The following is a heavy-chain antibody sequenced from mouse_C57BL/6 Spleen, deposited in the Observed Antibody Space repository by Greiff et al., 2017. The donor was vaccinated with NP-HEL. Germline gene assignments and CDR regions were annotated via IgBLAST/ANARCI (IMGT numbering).Heavy chain of an antibody. CDR2: INPGSGGT. CDR3: ARWPYYYGSSYNYFDY. J-gene: IGHJ2*01. Sequence: QVHVKQSGAELVRPGTSVKVSCKASGYAFTNYLIEWVKQRPGQGLEWIGVINPGSGGTNYNEKFKGKATLTADKSSSTAYMQLSSLTSEDSAVYFCARWPYYYGSSYNYFDYWGQGTTLTVSS. D-gene: IGHD1-1*01. V-gene: IGHV1-54*01. CDR1: GYAFTNYL.